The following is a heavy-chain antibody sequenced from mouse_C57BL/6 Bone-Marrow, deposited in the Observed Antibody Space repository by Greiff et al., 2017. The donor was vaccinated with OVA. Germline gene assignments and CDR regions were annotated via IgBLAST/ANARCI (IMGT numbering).Heavy chain of an antibody. V-gene: IGHV1-69*01. CDR3: ARAVLYYSWYFDV. J-gene: IGHJ1*03. CDR2: IDPSDSYT. Sequence: QVQLQQPGAELVMPGASVKLSCKASGYTFTSYWMHWVKQRPGQGLEWIGEIDPSDSYTNYNQNFNGKSTWTVDKSSSTAYMQLSSLTSEDSAVYYCARAVLYYSWYFDVWGTGTTVTVSS. CDR1: GYTFTSYW. D-gene: IGHD1-1*01.